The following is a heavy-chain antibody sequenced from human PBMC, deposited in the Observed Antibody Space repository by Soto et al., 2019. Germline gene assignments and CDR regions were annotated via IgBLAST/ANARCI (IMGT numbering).Heavy chain of an antibody. V-gene: IGHV1-18*01. Sequence: ASVKVSCKASGYTFTSYGISWVRQAPGQGLEWMGWISAYNGNTNYAQKLQGRVTMTTDTSTSTAYMELRSLGSDDTAVYYCASILAPRYCSSTSCYIGPGDDAFDIWGQGTMVTVSS. J-gene: IGHJ3*02. CDR3: ASILAPRYCSSTSCYIGPGDDAFDI. CDR2: ISAYNGNT. CDR1: GYTFTSYG. D-gene: IGHD2-2*02.